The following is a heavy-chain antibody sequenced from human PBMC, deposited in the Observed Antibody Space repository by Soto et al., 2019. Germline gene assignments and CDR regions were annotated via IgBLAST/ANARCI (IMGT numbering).Heavy chain of an antibody. CDR2: IYYSGST. D-gene: IGHD1-26*01. CDR1: GGSISSYY. V-gene: IGHV4-59*01. J-gene: IGHJ4*02. Sequence: SETLSLTCTVSGGSISSYYWSWIRQPPGKGLEWIGYIYYSGSTNYNPSLKSRVTISVDTSKNQFSLKLSSVTAADTAVYYCARVPRGWELPDYWGQGTLVTVYS. CDR3: ARVPRGWELPDY.